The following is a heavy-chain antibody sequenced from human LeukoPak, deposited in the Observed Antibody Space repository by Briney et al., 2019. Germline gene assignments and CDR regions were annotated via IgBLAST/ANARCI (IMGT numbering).Heavy chain of an antibody. V-gene: IGHV4-34*01. CDR1: GGSFSGYY. CDR2: INHSGST. Sequence: PSETLSLTCAVYGGSFSGYYWSWIRQPPGKGLEWIGEINHSGSTNYNPSLKSRVTISVDTSKNQFSLKLSSVTAADTAVYYCASRPCSSWLDAFDIWGQGTMVTVSS. D-gene: IGHD6-13*01. CDR3: ASRPCSSWLDAFDI. J-gene: IGHJ3*02.